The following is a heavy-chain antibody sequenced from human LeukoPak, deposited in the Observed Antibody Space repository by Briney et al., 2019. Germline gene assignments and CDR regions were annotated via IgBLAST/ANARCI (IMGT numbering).Heavy chain of an antibody. V-gene: IGHV3-48*04. CDR1: GFTFSSYS. J-gene: IGHJ4*02. D-gene: IGHD2-15*01. Sequence: GGSLRLSCAASGFTFSSYSMNWVRQAPGKGLEWVSYISTASSTIYYADSVKGRFTISRDNAKNSLYLQMNSLRAEDTAVYYCAREGGVAADYWGQGTLVTVSS. CDR3: AREGGVAADY. CDR2: ISTASSTI.